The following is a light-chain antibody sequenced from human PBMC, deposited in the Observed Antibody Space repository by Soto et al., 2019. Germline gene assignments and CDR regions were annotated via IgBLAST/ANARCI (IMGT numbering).Light chain of an antibody. CDR1: QDINNY. Sequence: DIQMTQSPSSLSASVGDRVTITCQASQDINNYLNWYQQKPGKAPKLLIYDASNLETGVPSRFSGSGSGTHFTFTITRLQPEDIATYYCQQYDTLRGTFGQGTRLDIK. V-gene: IGKV1-33*01. CDR3: QQYDTLRGT. CDR2: DAS. J-gene: IGKJ5*01.